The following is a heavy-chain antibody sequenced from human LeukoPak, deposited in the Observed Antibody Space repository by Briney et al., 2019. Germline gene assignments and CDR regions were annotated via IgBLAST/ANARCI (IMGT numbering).Heavy chain of an antibody. CDR2: ISYDGSNK. V-gene: IGHV3-30-3*01. D-gene: IGHD3-22*01. J-gene: IGHJ4*02. Sequence: GRSLRLSCAASGFTFSSYAMHWVRQAPGKGLEWVAVISYDGSNKYYADSVKGRFTISRDNSKNTLYLQMNSLRAEDTAVYYCVRSYDSSGYEFDYWGQGTLVTVSS. CDR1: GFTFSSYA. CDR3: VRSYDSSGYEFDY.